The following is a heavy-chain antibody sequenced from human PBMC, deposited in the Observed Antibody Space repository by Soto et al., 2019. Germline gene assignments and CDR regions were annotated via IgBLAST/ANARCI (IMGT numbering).Heavy chain of an antibody. CDR3: ARDKVTGPTRFDP. CDR1: GFTFSSYW. Sequence: GGSLRLSCAASGFTFSSYWMHWVRQAPGKGLVWVSRVNSDGSNTNYADSVKGRFTISRDNAKNTLYLQMNSLRAEDTAVYYCARDKVTGPTRFDPWGQGTLVTVSS. D-gene: IGHD1-7*01. V-gene: IGHV3-74*01. J-gene: IGHJ5*02. CDR2: VNSDGSNT.